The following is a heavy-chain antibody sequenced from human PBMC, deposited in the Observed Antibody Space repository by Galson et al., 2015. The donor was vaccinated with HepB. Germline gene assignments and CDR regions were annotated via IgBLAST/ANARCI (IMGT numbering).Heavy chain of an antibody. D-gene: IGHD6-19*01. CDR1: GFTFSSYA. CDR3: AGEDMYSSGWEWYFDY. V-gene: IGHV3-23*01. CDR2: ISGSGGRT. J-gene: IGHJ4*02. Sequence: SLRLSCAASGFTFSSYAMSWVRQAPGKGLEWVSVISGSGGRTYYADSVKGRFTISRDNSKNTLYLQMNSLRAEDTAVYYCAGEDMYSSGWEWYFDYWGQGTLVTVSS.